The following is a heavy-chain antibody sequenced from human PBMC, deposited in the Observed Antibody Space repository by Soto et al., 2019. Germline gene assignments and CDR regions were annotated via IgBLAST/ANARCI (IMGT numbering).Heavy chain of an antibody. Sequence: SETRCLTCSVSRGYFNTFHWSWVRQPAGKGLEWIGRIFPNVNTDYIPSLKSRVTLSVYTYKNQISLNLTSVTAADMAVYYCAREGSQSAYNFAIGTQLWSSDRWGQGLPVNVSS. CDR1: RGYFNTFH. CDR2: IFPNVNT. J-gene: IGHJ5*02. CDR3: AREGSQSAYNFAIGTQLWSSDR. D-gene: IGHD1-1*01. V-gene: IGHV4-4*07.